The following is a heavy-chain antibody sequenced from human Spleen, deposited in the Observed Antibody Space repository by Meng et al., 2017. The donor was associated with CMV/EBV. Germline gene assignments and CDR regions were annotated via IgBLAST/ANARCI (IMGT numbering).Heavy chain of an antibody. CDR2: IYSSGTTM. CDR1: GLTFTDYY. V-gene: IGHV3-11*01. Sequence: GGSLRLSCTASGLTFTDYYMTWIRQAPGKGLEWVSYIYSSGTTMYYADSVKGRFTISRDNARNSLYLQMNSLIADDTAVYYCARDWGEEEGAFDIWGQGTLVTVSS. CDR3: ARDWGEEEGAFDI. J-gene: IGHJ3*02. D-gene: IGHD3-16*01.